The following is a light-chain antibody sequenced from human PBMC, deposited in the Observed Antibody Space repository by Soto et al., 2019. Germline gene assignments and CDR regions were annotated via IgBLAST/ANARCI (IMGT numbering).Light chain of an antibody. Sequence: EVVLTQSPGTLSLSPGERATLSCRASQIISSSYLAWYQQKPGQAPRVLIYGASSRATGIPDRFSCSGSGTDFTLTISRLEPEDFTVYYCQQYGSSPRTFGQGTKVEIK. J-gene: IGKJ1*01. V-gene: IGKV3-20*01. CDR1: QIISSSY. CDR2: GAS. CDR3: QQYGSSPRT.